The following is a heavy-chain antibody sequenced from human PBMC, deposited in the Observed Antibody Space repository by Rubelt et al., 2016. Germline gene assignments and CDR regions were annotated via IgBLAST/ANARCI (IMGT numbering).Heavy chain of an antibody. CDR2: IKQGGSEK. CDR3: VSSSLDY. V-gene: IGHV3-7*02. CDR1: GFTFSSYW. J-gene: IGHJ4*02. D-gene: IGHD6-13*01. Sequence: EVQLVESGGGLVQPGGSLRLSCAASGFTFSSYWMSWVRQAPGRGLEWVANIKQGGSEKNDVNSMKGRITISRDNAKNSLYPQMNSLRAEDTAVYYCVSSSLDYWGQGTLVTVSS.